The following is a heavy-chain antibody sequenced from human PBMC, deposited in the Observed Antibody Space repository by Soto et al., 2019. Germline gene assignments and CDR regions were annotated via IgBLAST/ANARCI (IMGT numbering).Heavy chain of an antibody. CDR1: GYTFTSYY. J-gene: IGHJ4*02. CDR2: INPSGGST. Sequence: GASVKVSCKASGYTFTSYYMHWVRQAPGQGLEWMGIINPSGGSTSYAQKFQGRVTMTRDTSTSTVYMELSSLRSEDTAVYYCARDTEKYYYDSSGYLDYWGQGTLVTVSS. CDR3: ARDTEKYYYDSSGYLDY. V-gene: IGHV1-46*01. D-gene: IGHD3-22*01.